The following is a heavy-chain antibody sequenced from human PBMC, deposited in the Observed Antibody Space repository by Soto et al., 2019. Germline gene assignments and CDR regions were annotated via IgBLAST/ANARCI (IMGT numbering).Heavy chain of an antibody. V-gene: IGHV3-23*01. Sequence: PGGSLRLSCAASGFMFSGYAMSWIRQAPGEGLEWVSAITATGTTDTYYADSVKGRFTISRDNSKNTLNLQMNSLRAEDSAVYYCAKDIGRSSSRGVDYWGQGTLVTVSS. D-gene: IGHD6-6*01. CDR1: GFMFSGYA. J-gene: IGHJ4*02. CDR2: ITATGTTDT. CDR3: AKDIGRSSSRGVDY.